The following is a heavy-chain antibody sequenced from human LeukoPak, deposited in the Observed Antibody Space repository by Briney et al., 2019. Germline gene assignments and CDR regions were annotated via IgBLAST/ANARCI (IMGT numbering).Heavy chain of an antibody. Sequence: GGSLRLSCAASGFTFSSYWMHWVRQAPGKGLVWVSRINSDESSTSYADSVKGRFTISRDNAKKTLYLQMNSVRAEDTAVYYCASLITVTTGYYYSYYYMDVCGKGTTVTVSS. V-gene: IGHV3-74*01. J-gene: IGHJ6*03. CDR1: GFTFSSYW. CDR2: INSDESST. D-gene: IGHD4-17*01. CDR3: ASLITVTTGYYYSYYYMDV.